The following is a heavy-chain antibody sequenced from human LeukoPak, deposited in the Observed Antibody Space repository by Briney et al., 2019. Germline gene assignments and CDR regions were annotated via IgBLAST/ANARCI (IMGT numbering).Heavy chain of an antibody. CDR1: GFTFSSYG. CDR3: ARDTLDSSYGALFDY. CDR2: IWYDGSNK. V-gene: IGHV3-33*01. Sequence: GRSLRLSCAASGFTFSSYGMNWVRQAPGKGLEWVAVIWYDGSNKYYVDSVKGRFTISRDNSKNTLYLQMNSLRAEDTAVYYCARDTLDSSYGALFDYWGQGTLVTVSS. J-gene: IGHJ4*02. D-gene: IGHD5-18*01.